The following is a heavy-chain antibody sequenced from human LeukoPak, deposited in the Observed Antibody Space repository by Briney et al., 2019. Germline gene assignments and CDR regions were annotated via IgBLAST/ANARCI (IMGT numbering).Heavy chain of an antibody. Sequence: GGSLRLSCAASGFTFSSYSMNWVRQAPGKGLEWVSSISSSSSYIYYADSVKGRFTISRDNAKNSLYLQMNSLGAEDTAVYYCARGADYGGYFDYWGQGTLVTVSS. CDR3: ARGADYGGYFDY. V-gene: IGHV3-21*01. D-gene: IGHD4-23*01. J-gene: IGHJ4*02. CDR1: GFTFSSYS. CDR2: ISSSSSYI.